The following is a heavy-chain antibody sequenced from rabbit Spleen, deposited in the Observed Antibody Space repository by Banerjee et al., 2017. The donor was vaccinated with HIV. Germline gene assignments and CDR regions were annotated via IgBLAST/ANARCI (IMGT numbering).Heavy chain of an antibody. J-gene: IGHJ6*01. CDR1: GFSFSSNW. Sequence: LEESGGGLVKPGGTLTLTCTVSGFSFSSNWICWVRQAPGKGLEWIACIDTNDGDTDYANWPKGRFTVSKTSSTTVTLQMTSLTAADTATYFCGNAGRTYSYGMDFWGPGTLVTV. CDR3: GNAGRTYSYGMDF. CDR2: IDTNDGDT. V-gene: IGHV1S45*01. D-gene: IGHD4-2*01.